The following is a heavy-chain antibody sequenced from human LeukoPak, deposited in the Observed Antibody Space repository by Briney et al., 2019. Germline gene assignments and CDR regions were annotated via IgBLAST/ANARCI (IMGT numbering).Heavy chain of an antibody. D-gene: IGHD4-11*01. Sequence: ASVKVSCKASGYTFTGYYIHWVRQAPGQGLEWMGWINPNSAGTKYAQKFQGRVTMTRDTSISTAYMELSSLRSDDTAVYYCARDATARDYSNSDYWGQGTLVTVSS. V-gene: IGHV1-2*02. CDR2: INPNSAGT. CDR3: ARDATARDYSNSDY. J-gene: IGHJ4*02. CDR1: GYTFTGYY.